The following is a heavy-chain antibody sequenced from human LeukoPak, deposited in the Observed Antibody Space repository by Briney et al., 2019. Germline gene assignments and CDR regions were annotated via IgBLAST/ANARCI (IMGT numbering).Heavy chain of an antibody. CDR3: ARESPGGY. V-gene: IGHV3-48*03. CDR1: GFTFSTYE. J-gene: IGHJ4*02. D-gene: IGHD3-10*01. CDR2: ISGSGNAI. Sequence: TGGSLRLSCAASGFTFSTYEMNWFRQAPGKGLEWFSYISGSGNAIYYGDSVKGRFTISRDNAKDSLYLQMNSVRVEDTAVYYCARESPGGYWGQGTLVTVSS.